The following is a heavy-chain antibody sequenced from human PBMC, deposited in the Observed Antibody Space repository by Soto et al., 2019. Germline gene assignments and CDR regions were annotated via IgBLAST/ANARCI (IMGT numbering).Heavy chain of an antibody. Sequence: GGSLSLSCAASGFPFGRYSMNWVRQAPGKGLEWVSYISSSSTTIYYGDSVKGRFTISRDNAKNSLYLQMNSLRDEDTAVYYCARDIVATISDYYYGMDVWGQGTTVTVSS. CDR1: GFPFGRYS. CDR3: ARDIVATISDYYYGMDV. D-gene: IGHD5-12*01. J-gene: IGHJ6*02. CDR2: ISSSSTTI. V-gene: IGHV3-48*02.